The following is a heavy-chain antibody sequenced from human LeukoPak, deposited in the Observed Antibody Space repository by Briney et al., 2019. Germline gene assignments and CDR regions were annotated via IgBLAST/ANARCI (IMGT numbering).Heavy chain of an antibody. V-gene: IGHV3-30-3*01. J-gene: IGHJ3*02. Sequence: PGGSLRLSCAASGFTFTSYATHWVRQAPGKGLEWVAVISYDGSNKYYADSVKGRFTISRDNSKNTLYLQMNSLRAEDTAVYYCARGATYYYDSSGYSPGAFDIWGQGTMVTVSS. CDR1: GFTFTSYA. CDR2: ISYDGSNK. D-gene: IGHD3-22*01. CDR3: ARGATYYYDSSGYSPGAFDI.